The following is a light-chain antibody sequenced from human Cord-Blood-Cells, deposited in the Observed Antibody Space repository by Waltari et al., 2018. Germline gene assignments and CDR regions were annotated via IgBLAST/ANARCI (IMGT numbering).Light chain of an antibody. V-gene: IGLV2-14*01. CDR1: SSDVGGYNY. J-gene: IGLJ1*01. CDR3: SSYTSSSTYG. CDR2: DVS. Sequence: QSALTQPASVSRSPGQSITISCTGTSSDVGGYNYVSLYQQNPGKDPKLMIYDVSNRPAGVSNRCSVSRSGNTASLTIAGLQAEEEADYYGSSYTSSSTYGFGTGTKVTVL.